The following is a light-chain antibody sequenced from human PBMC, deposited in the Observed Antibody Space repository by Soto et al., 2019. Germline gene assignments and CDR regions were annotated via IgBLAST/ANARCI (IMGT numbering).Light chain of an antibody. CDR1: SSDVGGYNY. J-gene: IGLJ3*02. CDR3: SSYTRSSTRV. CDR2: EVS. Sequence: QSALTQPASVSGSPGQSITLSCTGTSSDVGGYNYVSWYQQHPGKAPKLLIYEVSNRPSGASNRFSGSKSGNTASLTISGRQAEDEADYYCSSYTRSSTRVFGGGTKLTVL. V-gene: IGLV2-14*01.